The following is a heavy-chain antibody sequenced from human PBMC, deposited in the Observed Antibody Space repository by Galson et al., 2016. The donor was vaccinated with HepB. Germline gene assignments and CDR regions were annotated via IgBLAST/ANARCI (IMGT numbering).Heavy chain of an antibody. CDR1: GYTLTELS. CDR3: ASIPPTRDCTGNSCYDYGMDV. Sequence: SVTVSCKVSGYTLTELSMHWVRQAPGKGLAWMGGFDPEDGETLYAQKFQDRVTMTEDTSTDTAYLELSSLRSEDTAVYYCASIPPTRDCTGNSCYDYGMDVWGQGTTVTVSS. V-gene: IGHV1-24*01. J-gene: IGHJ6*02. CDR2: FDPEDGET. D-gene: IGHD2-2*01.